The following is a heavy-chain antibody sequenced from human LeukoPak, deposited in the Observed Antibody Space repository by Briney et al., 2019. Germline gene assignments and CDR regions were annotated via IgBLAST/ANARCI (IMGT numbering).Heavy chain of an antibody. CDR1: GGSISSYY. V-gene: IGHV4-4*07. CDR2: IYTSGST. CDR3: ARGNVVVPAAITRYYGSGSRYYFDY. Sequence: SETLSLTCTVSGGSISSYYWSWIRQPAGKGLEWIGRIYTSGSTNYNPSLKRRVTMSVDTSKNQFSLKLSSVTAADTAVYYCARGNVVVPAAITRYYGSGSRYYFDYWGQGTLVSVSS. J-gene: IGHJ4*02. D-gene: IGHD2-2*01.